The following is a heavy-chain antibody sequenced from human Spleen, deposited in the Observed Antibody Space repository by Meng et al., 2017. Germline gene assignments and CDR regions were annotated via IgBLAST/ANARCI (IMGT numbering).Heavy chain of an antibody. V-gene: IGHV3-23*01. CDR2: IGGSGSSR. J-gene: IGHJ6*02. CDR1: GFTFSNYA. CDR3: AKAHLTLVRGVMYYYGMDV. D-gene: IGHD3-10*01. Sequence: GESLKISCAASGFTFSNYAMNWVRQAPGKGLEWVSGIGGSGSSRYYAESVQGRFTISRDNSKNTLYLQMNSLRGEDTALYYCAKAHLTLVRGVMYYYGMDVWGQGTTVTVSS.